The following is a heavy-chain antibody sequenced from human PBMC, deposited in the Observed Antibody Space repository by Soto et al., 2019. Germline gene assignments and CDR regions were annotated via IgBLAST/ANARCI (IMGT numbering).Heavy chain of an antibody. J-gene: IGHJ6*02. CDR3: VRALTSGVYYDDGWETYLPRSYGLDV. Sequence: EVQLVESGGGLVQPGGSLRLSCAASGFDLNRYWMRWVRQAPGKALEWVANIKQDGSEQYYVDSVRGRFTIPRENLKNSLYLQMNSLRPEDTAVYYCVRALTSGVYYDDGWETYLPRSYGLDVWGQGTTVTVSS. CDR1: GFDLNRYW. V-gene: IGHV3-7*04. CDR2: IKQDGSEQ. D-gene: IGHD3-16*02.